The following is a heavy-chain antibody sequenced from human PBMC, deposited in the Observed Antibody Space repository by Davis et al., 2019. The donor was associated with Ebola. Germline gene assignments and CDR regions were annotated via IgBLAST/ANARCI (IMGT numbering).Heavy chain of an antibody. CDR2: INPNSGGT. V-gene: IGHV1-2*02. D-gene: IGHD2-15*01. J-gene: IGHJ6*02. Sequence: ASVKVSCKASGYTFTGYYMHWVRQAPGQGLEWMGWINPNSGGTNYAQKLQGRVTMTTDTSTSTAYMELRSLRSDDTAVYYCARVRIVVVVAAYSLDVWGQGTTVTVSS. CDR1: GYTFTGYY. CDR3: ARVRIVVVVAAYSLDV.